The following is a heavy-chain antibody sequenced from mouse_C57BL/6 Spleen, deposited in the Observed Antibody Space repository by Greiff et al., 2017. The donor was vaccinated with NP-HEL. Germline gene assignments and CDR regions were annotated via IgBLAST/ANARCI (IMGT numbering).Heavy chain of an antibody. CDR3: ALGGITTVVADYFDY. J-gene: IGHJ2*01. Sequence: VKLQESGPELVKPGASVKISCKASGYAFSSSWMNWVKQRPGKGLEWIGRIYPGDGDTNYNGKFKGKATLTADKSSSTAYMQLSSLTSEDSAVYFCALGGITTVVADYFDYWGQGTTLTVSS. V-gene: IGHV1-82*01. CDR2: IYPGDGDT. D-gene: IGHD1-1*01. CDR1: GYAFSSSW.